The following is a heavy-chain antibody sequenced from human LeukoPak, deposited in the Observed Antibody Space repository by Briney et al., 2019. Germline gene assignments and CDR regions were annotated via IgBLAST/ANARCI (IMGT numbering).Heavy chain of an antibody. V-gene: IGHV3-20*04. CDR3: ASQSYARFDP. J-gene: IGHJ5*02. CDR1: GFTFDDYG. D-gene: IGHD3-16*01. CDR2: INWNGGST. Sequence: PGGSLRLSCAASGFTFDDYGMSWGRQAPGKGLEWVSGINWNGGSTGYADSVKGRFTISRDNAKNSLYLQMNSLRVEDTAVYYCASQSYARFDPWGQGTLVTVSS.